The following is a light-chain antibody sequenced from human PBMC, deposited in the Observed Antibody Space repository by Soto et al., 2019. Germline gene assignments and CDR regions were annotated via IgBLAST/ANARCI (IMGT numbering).Light chain of an antibody. J-gene: IGKJ4*01. CDR1: QTISSY. Sequence: EIVLTQSPATLSLSPGERATLSCRASQTISSYLAWYQQKPGQAPRLLIYDASNRAAGIPARFSAFGSGTDFTLTISSLEPEDLAIYYCQHRTNWPLTFGGGTKVEIK. V-gene: IGKV3-11*01. CDR2: DAS. CDR3: QHRTNWPLT.